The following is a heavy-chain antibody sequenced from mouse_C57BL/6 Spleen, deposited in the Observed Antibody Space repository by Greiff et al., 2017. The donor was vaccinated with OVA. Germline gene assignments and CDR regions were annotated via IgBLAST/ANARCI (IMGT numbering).Heavy chain of an antibody. V-gene: IGHV1-15*01. CDR3: TRRNDY. CDR2: IDPETGGT. CDR1: GYTFTDYE. Sequence: QLQQSGAELVRPGASVTLSCKASGYTFTDYEMHWVKQTPVHGLEWIGAIDPETGGTAYNQKFKGKAILTADTSSSTAYMELRSLTSEDSAVYYCTRRNDYWGQGTTLTVSS. J-gene: IGHJ2*01.